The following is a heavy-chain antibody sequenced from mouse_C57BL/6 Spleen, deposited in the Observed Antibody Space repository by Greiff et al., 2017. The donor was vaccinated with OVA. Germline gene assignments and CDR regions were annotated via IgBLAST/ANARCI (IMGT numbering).Heavy chain of an antibody. V-gene: IGHV1-80*01. CDR2: IYPGDGDT. CDR1: GYAFSSYW. J-gene: IGHJ4*01. D-gene: IGHD1-1*01. Sequence: QVQLQQSGAELVKPGASVKISCKASGYAFSSYWMNWVKQRPGKGLEWIGQIYPGDGDTNYNGKFKGKATLTADKSSSTAYMQLSSLTSEDSAVYFCARFHYYGSSNYAMDYWGQGTSVTVSS. CDR3: ARFHYYGSSNYAMDY.